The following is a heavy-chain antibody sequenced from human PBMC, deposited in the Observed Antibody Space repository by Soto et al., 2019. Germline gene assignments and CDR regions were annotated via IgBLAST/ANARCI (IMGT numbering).Heavy chain of an antibody. Sequence: SETLSLTCTVSGGSISSYYWSWIRQPPGKGLEWIGYIYYSGSTNYNPSLKSRVTISVDTSKNQFSLKLSSVTAADTAVYYCARRLYGDYGFDYWGQGTLVTVSS. J-gene: IGHJ4*02. D-gene: IGHD4-17*01. V-gene: IGHV4-59*08. CDR1: GGSISSYY. CDR2: IYYSGST. CDR3: ARRLYGDYGFDY.